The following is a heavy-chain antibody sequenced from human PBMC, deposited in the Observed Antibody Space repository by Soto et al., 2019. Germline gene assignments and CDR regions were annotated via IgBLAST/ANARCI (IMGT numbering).Heavy chain of an antibody. V-gene: IGHV3-7*01. CDR3: KSLDSARPLGH. Sequence: PGGSLRLSCVVSGFAFSNYWMSWVRQAPGKGLEWVANVQQNGGDKYYVDSVKGRFTISRDNAKDSLYLQMNSLRVEDTAVYYCKSLDSARPLGHWGQGTLVTVSS. CDR2: VQQNGGDK. D-gene: IGHD2-2*02. CDR1: GFAFSNYW. J-gene: IGHJ4*02.